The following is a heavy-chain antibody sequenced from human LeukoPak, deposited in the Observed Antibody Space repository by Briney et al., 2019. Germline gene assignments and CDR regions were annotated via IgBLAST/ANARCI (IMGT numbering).Heavy chain of an antibody. J-gene: IGHJ6*02. D-gene: IGHD5-24*01. CDR2: LNPSGGSS. CDR1: GYTFTSYA. V-gene: IGHV1-46*01. CDR3: ASVYKHGMDV. Sequence: ASVKVSCKAFGYTFTSYAMNWVRQAPGQGLEWMAILNPSGGSSNYAQKFQGRATLTRATSTGTVYMELSSLRSEDTAVYYCASVYKHGMDVWGQGTTVIVSS.